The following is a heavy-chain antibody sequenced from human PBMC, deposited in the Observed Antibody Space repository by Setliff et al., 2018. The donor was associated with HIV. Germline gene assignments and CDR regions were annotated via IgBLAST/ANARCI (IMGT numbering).Heavy chain of an antibody. V-gene: IGHV3-74*01. Sequence: GGSLRLSCAASGFTFDRYWMHWVRQAPGKGLVWVSRVNTDGSSKTYADSVKDRFTISRDNAKNTLYLQMHDLRAEDTGVYYCHSGYDSEEQSFFDYWGQGTLVTVSS. CDR2: VNTDGSSK. CDR3: HSGYDSEEQSFFDY. J-gene: IGHJ4*02. CDR1: GFTFDRYW. D-gene: IGHD5-12*01.